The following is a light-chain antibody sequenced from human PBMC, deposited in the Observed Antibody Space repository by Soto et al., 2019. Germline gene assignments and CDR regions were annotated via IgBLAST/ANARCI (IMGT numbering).Light chain of an antibody. V-gene: IGLV6-57*04. CDR1: SGSIANNY. J-gene: IGLJ2*01. Sequence: NFMLTQPHSVSESPGKTLSISCTRSSGSIANNYVQWYQQRPGSAPTTVIYENNQRLSGVPDRFSGSTDCSSNSASLTISGLQTEDEADYYCQSYDSDIVVFGGGTKLTVL. CDR2: ENN. CDR3: QSYDSDIVV.